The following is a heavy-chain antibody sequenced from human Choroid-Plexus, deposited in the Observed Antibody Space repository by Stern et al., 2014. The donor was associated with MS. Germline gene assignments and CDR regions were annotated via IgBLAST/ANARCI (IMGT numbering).Heavy chain of an antibody. CDR1: GFTFGSCA. Sequence: VQLVESGGGLVQPGRPLRLSCVASGFTFGSCAMHWVRQAPGKGLEWVAGVSYDGSNKYYADYVKGRFTISRDNSQNTLYMQMSSLRPEDTAVYYCAKDRQYLTYFFDHWGQGSLVTVSS. D-gene: IGHD2/OR15-2a*01. V-gene: IGHV3-30*18. CDR2: VSYDGSNK. CDR3: AKDRQYLTYFFDH. J-gene: IGHJ5*02.